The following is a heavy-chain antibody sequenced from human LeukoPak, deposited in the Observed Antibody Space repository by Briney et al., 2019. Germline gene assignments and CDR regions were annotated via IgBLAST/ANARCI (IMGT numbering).Heavy chain of an antibody. D-gene: IGHD4-17*01. J-gene: IGHJ3*02. CDR2: IKQDGSEK. Sequence: GGSLRLSCAASGFTKSSYWMSWVRQAPGKGLEWVANIKQDGSEKYYVDSVKGRFTISRDNAKNSLYLQMNSLRAEDTAVYYCARRQGPYGDYVDAFDIWGQGTMVTVSS. CDR3: ARRQGPYGDYVDAFDI. V-gene: IGHV3-7*01. CDR1: GFTKSSYW.